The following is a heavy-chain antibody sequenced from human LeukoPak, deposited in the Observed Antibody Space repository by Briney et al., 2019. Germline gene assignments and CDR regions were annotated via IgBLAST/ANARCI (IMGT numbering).Heavy chain of an antibody. CDR2: MNPNSGNT. D-gene: IGHD3-3*01. CDR3: AGGLSPYCDFWSGYFRPPYYFDY. J-gene: IGHJ4*02. CDR1: GYTFTSYD. Sequence: ASVKVSCKASGYTFTSYDINWVRQATGQGLEWMGWMNPNSGNTGYAQKFQGRVTMTRNTSISTAYMELSSLRSEDTAVYYCAGGLSPYCDFWSGYFRPPYYFDYWGQGTLVTVSS. V-gene: IGHV1-8*01.